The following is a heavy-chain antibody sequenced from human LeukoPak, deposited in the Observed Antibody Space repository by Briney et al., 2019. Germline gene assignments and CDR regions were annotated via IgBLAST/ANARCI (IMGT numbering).Heavy chain of an antibody. J-gene: IGHJ3*02. CDR2: IYYTGST. Sequence: PSETLSLTCTVSGGSITGSSYYWGWIRQPPGKGPEWIGSIYYTGSTNYNPSLKSRVTISLDTSKNQFSLKLTSVTAADTAVYYCARDRSFSSPDAFDIWGQGTMVTVSS. D-gene: IGHD6-6*01. CDR1: GGSITGSSYY. CDR3: ARDRSFSSPDAFDI. V-gene: IGHV4-39*07.